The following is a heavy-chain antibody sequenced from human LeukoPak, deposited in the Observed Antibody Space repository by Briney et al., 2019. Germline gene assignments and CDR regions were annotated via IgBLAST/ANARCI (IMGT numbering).Heavy chain of an antibody. CDR3: AKVGIAAADTRFFDS. CDR1: GFTFADYA. D-gene: IGHD6-13*01. J-gene: IGHJ4*02. Sequence: GGSLRLSCAASGFTFADYATHWVRQPPGKGLEWVSLISGGGGSTYYADSVKGRFTISRDNSKSSLYLQMNSLRTEGTGLYYCAKVGIAAADTRFFDSWGQGTLVTVSS. CDR2: ISGGGGST. V-gene: IGHV3-43*02.